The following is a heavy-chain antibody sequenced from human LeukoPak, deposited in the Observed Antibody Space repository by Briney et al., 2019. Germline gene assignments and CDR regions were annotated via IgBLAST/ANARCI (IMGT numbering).Heavy chain of an antibody. V-gene: IGHV3-48*04. Sequence: PGGSLRLSCAASGFTFSSYSMNWLRQAPGKGLEWGSYISSSSSTIYYADSVKRRFTISRDNAKNSLYLQMNSLRAEDTAVYYCARGITMVRGVIVPHNWFDPWGQGTLVTVSS. CDR1: GFTFSSYS. D-gene: IGHD3-10*01. J-gene: IGHJ5*02. CDR3: ARGITMVRGVIVPHNWFDP. CDR2: ISSSSSTI.